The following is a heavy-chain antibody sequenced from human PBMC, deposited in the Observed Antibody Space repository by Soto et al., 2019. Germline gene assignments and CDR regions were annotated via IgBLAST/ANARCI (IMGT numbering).Heavy chain of an antibody. V-gene: IGHV3-23*01. CDR1: GFTFSTYA. D-gene: IGHD5-18*01. J-gene: IGHJ4*02. CDR2: ISGSGGST. CDR3: AKGLNTRWLQFDY. Sequence: GGSLRLSCAASGFTFSTYAMSWVRQAPGQGLEWVSGISGSGGSTYYADSVKGRVTISRDNSKNMLLLQINSLRAEDSAVYYCAKGLNTRWLQFDYWGQGTLVTVSS.